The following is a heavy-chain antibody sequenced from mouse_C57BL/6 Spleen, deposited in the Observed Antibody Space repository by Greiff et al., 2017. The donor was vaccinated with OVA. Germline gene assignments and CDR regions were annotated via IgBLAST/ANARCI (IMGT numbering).Heavy chain of an antibody. Sequence: QVQLQQSGAELVKPGASVKISCKASGYAFSSYWMNWVKQRPGQGLEWIGQIYPGDGDTNYNGKFKGKATLTADKSSSTAYMQLSSLTSEDSAVYFCARCGLLPYYYAMDCWGQGTSVTVSS. V-gene: IGHV1-80*01. CDR2: IYPGDGDT. CDR1: GYAFSSYW. D-gene: IGHD1-1*01. CDR3: ARCGLLPYYYAMDC. J-gene: IGHJ4*01.